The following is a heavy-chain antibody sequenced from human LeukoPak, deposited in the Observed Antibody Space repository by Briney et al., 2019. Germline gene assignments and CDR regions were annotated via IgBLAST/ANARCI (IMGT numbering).Heavy chain of an antibody. Sequence: GASVKVSCKASGYSFTTYYMHWVRQAPGQGLEWMGIINPSGGSTNNAQKFQGRVTMTRDTSTSTVYMELSSLRSEDTGVYYCAREGGSVTSGWYSDYWGQGTLVTVSS. J-gene: IGHJ4*02. CDR2: INPSGGST. CDR1: GYSFTTYY. V-gene: IGHV1-46*01. CDR3: AREGGSVTSGWYSDY. D-gene: IGHD6-19*01.